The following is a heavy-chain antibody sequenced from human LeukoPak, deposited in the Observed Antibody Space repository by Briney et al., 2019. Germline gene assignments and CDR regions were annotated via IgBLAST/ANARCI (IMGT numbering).Heavy chain of an antibody. V-gene: IGHV4-34*01. CDR1: GGSFSGYY. CDR2: INHSGST. J-gene: IGHJ3*02. CDR3: ARGRFRNYYGSGSYYNMMMGAFDI. Sequence: SETLSLTCAVYGGSFSGYYWSWIRQPPGKGLEWIGEINHSGSTNYNPSLKSRVTISVDTSKNQFSLKLSSVTAADTAVYYCARGRFRNYYGSGSYYNMMMGAFDIWGQGTMVTVSS. D-gene: IGHD3-10*01.